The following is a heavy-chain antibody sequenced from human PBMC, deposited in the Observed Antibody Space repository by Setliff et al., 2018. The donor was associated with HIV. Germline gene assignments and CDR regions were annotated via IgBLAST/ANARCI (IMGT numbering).Heavy chain of an antibody. D-gene: IGHD2-2*01. Sequence: ASVKVSCKASGYTFTDYTITWVRRAPGQGLEWMGWISANSGITDYAQKFRGRVTMTTDASTTTAYMELTDLRSDDTAFYYCARVPAVTRGDWFDPWGQGTLVTISS. J-gene: IGHJ5*02. CDR1: GYTFTDYT. CDR2: ISANSGIT. CDR3: ARVPAVTRGDWFDP. V-gene: IGHV1-18*01.